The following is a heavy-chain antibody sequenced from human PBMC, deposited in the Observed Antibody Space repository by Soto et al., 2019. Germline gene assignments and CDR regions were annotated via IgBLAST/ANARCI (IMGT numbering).Heavy chain of an antibody. J-gene: IGHJ3*02. CDR3: ARPRHDYGGNLDAFDI. V-gene: IGHV3-33*01. D-gene: IGHD4-17*01. CDR2: IWYDGTNK. CDR1: GFTFSSYG. Sequence: GGSLRLSCAASGFTFSSYGMHWVRQAPGKGLEWVAVIWYDGTNKYYGDSVKGRFTISRDSSKNTLYLQMNSLRAEDTAVYYCARPRHDYGGNLDAFDIWGQGTMVTVSS.